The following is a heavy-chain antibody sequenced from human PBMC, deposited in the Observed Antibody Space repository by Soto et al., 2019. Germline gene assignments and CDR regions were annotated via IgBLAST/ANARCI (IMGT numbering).Heavy chain of an antibody. CDR3: ASFIAAAGTVDAFDI. Sequence: ASVKVSCKASGYTFTGYYMHWVRQAPGQGLEWMGWINPNSGGTNYAQKFQGWVTMTRDTSISTDYMELSRLRSDDTAVYYCASFIAAAGTVDAFDIWGQGTMVTVSS. J-gene: IGHJ3*02. V-gene: IGHV1-2*04. D-gene: IGHD6-13*01. CDR1: GYTFTGYY. CDR2: INPNSGGT.